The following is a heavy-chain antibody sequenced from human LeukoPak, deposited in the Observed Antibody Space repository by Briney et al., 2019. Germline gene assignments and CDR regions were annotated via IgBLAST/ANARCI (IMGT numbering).Heavy chain of an antibody. Sequence: GRSLRLSCAASGFTFSSYAMHWVRQAPGKGLEWVAVISYDGSNKYYADSVKGRFTISRDNSKNTLYLQMNSLRAEDTAVYYCGRKGISWRVFDYWGREPLVPVP. D-gene: IGHD3-3*01. CDR1: GFTFSSYA. CDR3: GRKGISWRVFDY. CDR2: ISYDGSNK. V-gene: IGHV3-30-3*01. J-gene: IGHJ4*02.